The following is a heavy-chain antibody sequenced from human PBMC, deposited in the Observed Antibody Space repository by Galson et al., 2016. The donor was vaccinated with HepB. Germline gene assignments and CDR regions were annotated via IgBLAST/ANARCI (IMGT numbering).Heavy chain of an antibody. V-gene: IGHV3-48*02. CDR1: GFIFSRYS. CDR2: IVSGSDTI. Sequence: SLRLSCAASGFIFSRYSMNWVRQAPGKGLEWVSYIVSGSDTIYYADSVKGRFTISRDNAKNSLYLQMIGLRDDDTAIYYCARDQVRNQWLASFYYYGVDVWGQRTTVNVAS. CDR3: ARDQVRNQWLASFYYYGVDV. J-gene: IGHJ6*02. D-gene: IGHD6-19*01.